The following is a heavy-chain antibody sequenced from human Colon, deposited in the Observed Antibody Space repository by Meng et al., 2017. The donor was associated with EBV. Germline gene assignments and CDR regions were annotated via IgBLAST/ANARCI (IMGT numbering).Heavy chain of an antibody. CDR1: AGSIRSGDYC. V-gene: IGHV4-30-4*01. D-gene: IGHD4-17*01. Sequence: VQTQAAVPPRVQPSRTLSLTFTVSAGSIRSGDYCRSWIRQPPGKGLEWMGYLYFSGSTYAKASLKSRVTISIARSKNQFSLKLRSVTAADTAVYYCARDRKHSGERGWFDPWGQGTLVTVSS. CDR3: ARDRKHSGERGWFDP. CDR2: LYFSGST. J-gene: IGHJ5*02.